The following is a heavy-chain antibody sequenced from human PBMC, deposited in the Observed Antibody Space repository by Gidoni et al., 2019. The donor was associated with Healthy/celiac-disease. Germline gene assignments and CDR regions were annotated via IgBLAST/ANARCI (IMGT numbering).Heavy chain of an antibody. D-gene: IGHD3-10*01. J-gene: IGHJ6*02. V-gene: IGHV5-51*01. CDR2: IYHGDSDT. CDR3: ARLKPPPLWFGELFHRPYGMDV. Sequence: EVQLVQAGAEVKKRGASLTISCTGSGYSFTSYWIGWGGQMPGNGLEWMRIIYHGDSDTRYSPSFQGQVTISAEQSISTAYLQCSSLKASDTAMYYCARLKPPPLWFGELFHRPYGMDVWGQGTTVTVSS. CDR1: GYSFTSYW.